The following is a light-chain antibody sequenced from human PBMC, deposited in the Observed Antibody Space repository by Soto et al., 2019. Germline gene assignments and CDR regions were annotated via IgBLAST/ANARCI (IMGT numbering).Light chain of an antibody. CDR3: MQSTQLPPT. Sequence: DVVMTQTPLSLSVAPGQPGSISWRSSQSLLHITGETFLFWYIQKXGQSPQXLSYEVSTRVSGVPDRFSGSGSGTEFTLEISRVETDDVGIYYCMQSTQLPPTFGQGTRLEIK. V-gene: IGKV2D-29*02. CDR2: EVS. J-gene: IGKJ5*01. CDR1: QSLLHITGETF.